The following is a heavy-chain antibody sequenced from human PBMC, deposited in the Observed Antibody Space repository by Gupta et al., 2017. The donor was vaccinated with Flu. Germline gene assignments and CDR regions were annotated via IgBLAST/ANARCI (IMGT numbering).Heavy chain of an antibody. D-gene: IGHD3-10*01. V-gene: IGHV3-15*01. CDR2: IKTEDDGGTK. CDR3: TTADGSGTYYD. CDR1: GFTFNNAW. J-gene: IGHJ4*02. Sequence: DVQLVESGGGLVKPGESLRLSCAASGFTFNNAWMSWVRQAPGKGLEWVARIKTEDDGGTKDYAAAVNGRFTISRDDSKNTLYRQMNSLQAGDTGVYFCTTADGSGTYYDWGQGTLVTVSS.